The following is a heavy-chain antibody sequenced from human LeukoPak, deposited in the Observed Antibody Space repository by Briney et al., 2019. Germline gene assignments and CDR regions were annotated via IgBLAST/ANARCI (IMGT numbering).Heavy chain of an antibody. J-gene: IGHJ4*02. CDR3: ARGYYGSGPDS. Sequence: GGSLRLSCAASGFTVSSNYMNWVRQAPGKGLEWVSVIYSGGITYYADSVKGRFTVSRDNSKNTLYLQMNSLRAEDTAVYYCARGYYGSGPDSWGQGTLVTVSS. CDR1: GFTVSSNY. V-gene: IGHV3-53*01. D-gene: IGHD3-10*01. CDR2: IYSGGIT.